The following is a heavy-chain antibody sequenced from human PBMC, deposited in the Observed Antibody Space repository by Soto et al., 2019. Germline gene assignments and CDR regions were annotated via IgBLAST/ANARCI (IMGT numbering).Heavy chain of an antibody. Sequence: SETLSLTCTVSDGSISNYYWNWIRQPPGKGLEWIGYIYYSGSTNYNPSLKSRVTISVDTSKNQFSLKLSSVTAADTAVYYCARLKGTTYYDYVWGRWFDPWGQGTLVTVSS. V-gene: IGHV4-59*01. CDR3: ARLKGTTYYDYVWGRWFDP. CDR2: IYYSGST. CDR1: DGSISNYY. D-gene: IGHD3-16*01. J-gene: IGHJ5*02.